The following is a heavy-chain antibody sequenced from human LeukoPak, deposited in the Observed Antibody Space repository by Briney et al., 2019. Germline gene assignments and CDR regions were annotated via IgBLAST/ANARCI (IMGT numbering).Heavy chain of an antibody. J-gene: IGHJ5*02. V-gene: IGHV4-34*01. Sequence: PSETLSLTCAVYGGSFSGYYWSWIRQPPGKGLEWIWEINHSGSTNYNPSLKSRVTISVDTSKNQFSLKLSSVTAADTAVYYCARGRGWSYFLENDNWFDPWGQGTLVTVSS. CDR2: INHSGST. D-gene: IGHD2-15*01. CDR3: ARGRGWSYFLENDNWFDP. CDR1: GGSFSGYY.